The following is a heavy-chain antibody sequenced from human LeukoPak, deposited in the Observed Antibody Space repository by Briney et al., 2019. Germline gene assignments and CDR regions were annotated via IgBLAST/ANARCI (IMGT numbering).Heavy chain of an antibody. V-gene: IGHV1-2*02. J-gene: IGHJ4*02. D-gene: IGHD4-17*01. CDR3: AREEKEGDYDY. Sequence: ASVKVSCKAPGYTSTDYYMHWVRQAPGQGLEWMGWINLNSGGTKYAQKFQGRVTMTRDTSIRSAYMELSRLNSDDTAVYYCAREEKEGDYDYWGQGTLVTVSS. CDR2: INLNSGGT. CDR1: GYTSTDYY.